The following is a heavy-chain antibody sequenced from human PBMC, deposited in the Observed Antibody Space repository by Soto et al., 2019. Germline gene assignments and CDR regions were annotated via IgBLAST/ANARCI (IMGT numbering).Heavy chain of an antibody. CDR3: ARQSEALGGDVPAAMPRVFYYYYYVDV. CDR1: GGSISSYY. J-gene: IGHJ6*03. D-gene: IGHD2-2*01. CDR2: IYYSGST. Sequence: PSETLSLTCTVSGGSISSYYWSWIRQPPGKGLEWIGYIYYSGSTNYNPSLKSRVTISVDTSKNQFSLKLSSVTAADTAVYYCARQSEALGGDVPAAMPRVFYYYYYVDVWGKGTTVTVSS. V-gene: IGHV4-59*08.